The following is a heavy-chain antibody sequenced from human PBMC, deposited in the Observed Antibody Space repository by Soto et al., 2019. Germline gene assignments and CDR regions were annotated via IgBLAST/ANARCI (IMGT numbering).Heavy chain of an antibody. V-gene: IGHV1-69*01. CDR3: ARDVEYYDSSGYYYVVWFDP. J-gene: IGHJ5*02. Sequence: QVQLVQSGAEVKKPGSSVKVSCKASGGTFSSYAISWVRQAPGQGLEWMGGIIPIFGKANYAQKFQGRVTITADESTSTAYMELSSLRSEDTAVYYCARDVEYYDSSGYYYVVWFDPWGQGTLVTVSS. D-gene: IGHD3-22*01. CDR2: IIPIFGKA. CDR1: GGTFSSYA.